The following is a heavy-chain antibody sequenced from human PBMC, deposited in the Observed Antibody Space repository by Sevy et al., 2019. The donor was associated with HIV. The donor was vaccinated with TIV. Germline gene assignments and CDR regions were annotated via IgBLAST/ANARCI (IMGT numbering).Heavy chain of an antibody. D-gene: IGHD2-15*01. CDR2: IGGSGRYT. Sequence: GGSLRLSCAPSGFTFSTYAMNWVRQAPGKGLEWVSSIGGSGRYTYYADSVEGRFTISRDNSKNMLYLQMNSLRVADTAVYYCAKGYCSGGTCPRDYYYYDMDVWGQGTTVTVSS. CDR3: AKGYCSGGTCPRDYYYYDMDV. V-gene: IGHV3-23*01. J-gene: IGHJ6*02. CDR1: GFTFSTYA.